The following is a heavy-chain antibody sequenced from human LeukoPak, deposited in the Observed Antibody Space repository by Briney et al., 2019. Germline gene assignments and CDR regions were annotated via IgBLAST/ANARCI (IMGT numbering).Heavy chain of an antibody. CDR2: IRSRDRTI. V-gene: IGHV3-48*04. CDR1: GFTFSTYS. J-gene: IGHJ4*02. CDR3: ARGGSSSSWFWYY. Sequence: PGGSLRLSCAASGFTFSTYSINWVRQAPGKGLEWVSYIRSRDRTIYYADSVKGRFTISTDNAKNSLYLQINSLRVEDTGVYYCARGGSSSSWFWYYWGQGTLVTVSS. D-gene: IGHD6-13*01.